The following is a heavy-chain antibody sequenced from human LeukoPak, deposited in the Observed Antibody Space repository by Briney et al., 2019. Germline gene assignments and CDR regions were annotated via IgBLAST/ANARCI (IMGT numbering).Heavy chain of an antibody. CDR1: GFXFRNYD. CDR2: IGAAGDT. CDR3: ARDRAGDFDY. Sequence: GGSLRLSCVASGFXFRNYDMHWVRQATGKGLEWVSGIGAAGDTYYPGSVKGRFTISRENANNSLYLQMNSLRAGDTAMYYCARDRAGDFDYWGQGTLVTVSS. J-gene: IGHJ4*02. V-gene: IGHV3-13*04. D-gene: IGHD6-19*01.